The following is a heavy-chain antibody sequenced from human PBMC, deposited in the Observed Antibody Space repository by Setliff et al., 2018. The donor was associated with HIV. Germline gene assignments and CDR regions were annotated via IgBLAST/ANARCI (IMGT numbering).Heavy chain of an antibody. Sequence: PSETLSLTCAVSGYSISTAYYWGWIRQPPGKGLEWIGSVYHSGTTYYNPSLKSRVTISVDMSNNQFSLKVTSVTAADTAVYYCTRGRSITIFGVAYFDFWGQGTQVTVSS. J-gene: IGHJ4*02. CDR2: VYHSGTT. CDR1: GYSISTAYY. CDR3: TRGRSITIFGVAYFDF. D-gene: IGHD3-3*01. V-gene: IGHV4-38-2*01.